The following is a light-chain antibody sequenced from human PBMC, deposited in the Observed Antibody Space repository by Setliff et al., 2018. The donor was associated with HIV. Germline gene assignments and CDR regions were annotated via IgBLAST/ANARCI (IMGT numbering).Light chain of an antibody. CDR3: SSYGGSNNFV. Sequence: QSALPQPPSASGSPGQSVTISCTGTSSDVGGYSFVSWYQQYPGKAPKLMIYEVSKRPSGVPDRFSGSKSGNTASLTVSGLQAEDEADYYCSSYGGSNNFVFGTGTKVTV. CDR1: SSDVGGYSF. CDR2: EVS. J-gene: IGLJ1*01. V-gene: IGLV2-8*01.